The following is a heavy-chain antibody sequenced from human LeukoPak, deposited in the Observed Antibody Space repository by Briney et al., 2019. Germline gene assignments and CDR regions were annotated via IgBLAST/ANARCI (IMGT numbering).Heavy chain of an antibody. J-gene: IGHJ3*02. CDR2: IYSGGST. D-gene: IGHD1-26*01. V-gene: IGHV3-53*01. CDR3: ARPLTNSGSYHHDAFDI. Sequence: PGGSLRLSCAASGFTVSSNYMSWVRQAPGKGLEWVSVIYSGGSTYYADSVKGRFTISRDNSKNTLYLQMNSLRAEDTAVYYCARPLTNSGSYHHDAFDIWGQGTMVTVSS. CDR1: GFTVSSNY.